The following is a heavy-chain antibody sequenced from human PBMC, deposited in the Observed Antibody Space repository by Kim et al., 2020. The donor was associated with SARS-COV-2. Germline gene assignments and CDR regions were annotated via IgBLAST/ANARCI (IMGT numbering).Heavy chain of an antibody. Sequence: GGSLRLSCAASGFTFRSFGMSWVRQAPGKGLEWVSSISDSGGRTSYADSVKGRFTISRDNSKDTLSLQMNSLRVEDTAIYYCVEHRGASYWGQGDLVTVSS. CDR3: VEHRGASY. CDR1: GFTFRSFG. CDR2: ISDSGGRT. V-gene: IGHV3-23*01. D-gene: IGHD1-26*01. J-gene: IGHJ4*02.